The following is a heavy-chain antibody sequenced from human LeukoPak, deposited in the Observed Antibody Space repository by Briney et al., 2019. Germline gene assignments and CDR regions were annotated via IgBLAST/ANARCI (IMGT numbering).Heavy chain of an antibody. J-gene: IGHJ4*02. D-gene: IGHD3-9*01. CDR2: IYYSGSA. CDR3: ARYDILRSVDY. Sequence: SETLSLTCTVSGGSISSYYWSWIRQPPGKGLEWIGYIYYSGSASSHPSLKSRVTISVDTSKNQFSLKLSSVTAADTAVYYGARYDILRSVDYWGQGTLVTVSS. CDR1: GGSISSYY. V-gene: IGHV4-59*08.